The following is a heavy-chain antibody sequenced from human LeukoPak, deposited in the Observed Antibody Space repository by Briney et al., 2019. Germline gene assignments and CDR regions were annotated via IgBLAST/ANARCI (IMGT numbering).Heavy chain of an antibody. CDR2: INHSGST. CDR1: GGSISSYY. J-gene: IGHJ4*02. V-gene: IGHV4-34*01. Sequence: PSETLSLTCTVSGGSISSYYWNWIRQPPGKGLEWIGEINHSGSTNYNPSLKSRGTISVDTSKNQFSLKLSSVTAADTAVYYCARGKDYWGQGTLVTVSS. CDR3: ARGKDY.